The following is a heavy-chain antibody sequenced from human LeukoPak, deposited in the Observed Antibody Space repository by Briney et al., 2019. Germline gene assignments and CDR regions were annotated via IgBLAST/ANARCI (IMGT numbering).Heavy chain of an antibody. CDR1: GFTFDDYG. J-gene: IGHJ6*03. CDR2: INWNGGST. Sequence: GGSLRLSCAASGFTFDDYGMSWVRPAPGKGLEWVSGINWNGGSTGYADSVKGRFTISRDNSKNTLYLQMNSLRAEDTAVYYCARFSEVYYYVDVWGTGTTVTVSS. CDR3: ARFSEVYYYVDV. V-gene: IGHV3-20*04. D-gene: IGHD2/OR15-2a*01.